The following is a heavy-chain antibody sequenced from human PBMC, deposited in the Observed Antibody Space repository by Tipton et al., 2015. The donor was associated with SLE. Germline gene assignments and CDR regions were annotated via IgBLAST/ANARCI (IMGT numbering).Heavy chain of an antibody. Sequence: TLSLTCTVSGGSISSSSYYWGWIRQPPGKGLEWIGSIYYSGSTYYNPSLKSRVTISVDTSKNQFSLKLSSVTAADTAVYYCARVGSGGLTSLDYYYYMDVWGEGTTVTVSS. CDR3: ARVGSGGLTSLDYYYYMDV. CDR1: GGSISSSSYY. D-gene: IGHD3-10*01. V-gene: IGHV4-39*07. CDR2: IYYSGST. J-gene: IGHJ6*03.